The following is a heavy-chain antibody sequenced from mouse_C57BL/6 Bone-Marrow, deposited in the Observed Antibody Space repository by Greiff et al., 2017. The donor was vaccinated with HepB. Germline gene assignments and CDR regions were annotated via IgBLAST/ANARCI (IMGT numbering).Heavy chain of an antibody. Sequence: EVQLQQSGPELVKPGASVKISCKASGYTFTYYYMNWVKQSHGKSLEWIGDINPNNGGTSYNQKFKGKATLTVDKSSSTAYMELRSLTSEDSAVYYCAREAYGDWTQYYFDYWGQGTTLTVSS. V-gene: IGHV1-26*01. CDR1: GYTFTYYY. CDR3: AREAYGDWTQYYFDY. CDR2: INPNNGGT. J-gene: IGHJ2*01. D-gene: IGHD2-13*01.